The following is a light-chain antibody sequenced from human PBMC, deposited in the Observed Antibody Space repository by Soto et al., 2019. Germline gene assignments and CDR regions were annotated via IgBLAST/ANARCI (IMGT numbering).Light chain of an antibody. J-gene: IGLJ2*01. CDR1: SNDIGPYNY. Sequence: QSALTQPASVSGSPGQSITISCTGTSNDIGPYNYVSWYQQHPGEAPKLLIYDVTNRASGVSDRFSGSKSGRTASLTISGLQAEDEADYYCSSYTSIIAVVFGGGTKLTVL. CDR3: SSYTSIIAVV. CDR2: DVT. V-gene: IGLV2-14*03.